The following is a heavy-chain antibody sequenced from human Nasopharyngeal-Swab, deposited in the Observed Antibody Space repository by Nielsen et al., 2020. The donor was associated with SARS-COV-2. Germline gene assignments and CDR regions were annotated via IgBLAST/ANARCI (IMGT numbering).Heavy chain of an antibody. D-gene: IGHD4-17*01. CDR3: AVLEGDYADY. V-gene: IGHV3-9*01. CDR1: GFTFDDYA. J-gene: IGHJ4*02. Sequence: SLKISCAASGFTFDDYAMHWVRQAPGKGLEWVSGISWNSGSIGYADSVKGRFTISRDNAKNSLYLQMNSLRAKDTALYYCAVLEGDYADYWGQGTLVTVSS. CDR2: ISWNSGSI.